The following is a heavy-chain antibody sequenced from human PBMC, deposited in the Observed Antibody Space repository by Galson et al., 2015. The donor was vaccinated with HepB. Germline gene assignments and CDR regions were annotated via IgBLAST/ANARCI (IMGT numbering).Heavy chain of an antibody. CDR2: IYHRGNT. Sequence: LSLTCPVSGGSISSSNWWSWVRQPPGKGLEWLGEIYHRGNTNYDPSLKSRVTLSVDKSKNHFSLSLSSVTAADTAVYYCAKHRDGYNFVDDSWGQGTLVTVSS. J-gene: IGHJ4*02. CDR1: GGSISSSNW. CDR3: AKHRDGYNFVDDS. V-gene: IGHV4-4*02. D-gene: IGHD5-24*01.